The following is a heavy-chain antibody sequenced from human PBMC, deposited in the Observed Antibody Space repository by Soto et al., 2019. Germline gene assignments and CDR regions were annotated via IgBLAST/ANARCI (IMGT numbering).Heavy chain of an antibody. Sequence: QVQLVQSGAEEKKPGASVKVSCKASGYTFTSYAMHWVRQAPGQRLEWMGWINAGNGNTKYSQKFQGRVTITRDTSASTAYMELSSLRSEDTAVYYCARDLGGDLDWFDPWGQGTLVTVSS. CDR3: ARDLGGDLDWFDP. V-gene: IGHV1-3*05. CDR1: GYTFTSYA. D-gene: IGHD4-17*01. CDR2: INAGNGNT. J-gene: IGHJ5*02.